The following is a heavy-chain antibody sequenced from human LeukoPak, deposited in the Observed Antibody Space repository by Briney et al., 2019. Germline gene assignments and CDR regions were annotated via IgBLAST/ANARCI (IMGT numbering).Heavy chain of an antibody. J-gene: IGHJ5*02. D-gene: IGHD1-7*01. CDR1: GFTFSSYA. V-gene: IGHV3-23*01. Sequence: GGSLRLSCAASGFTFSSYAMSWVRQAPGKGLEWVSAISGSGGSTYYADSVKGRFTISRDNAKNTLYLQMNSLRAEDTAVYYCAKDLNWNYAVDPWGQGTLVTVSS. CDR2: ISGSGGST. CDR3: AKDLNWNYAVDP.